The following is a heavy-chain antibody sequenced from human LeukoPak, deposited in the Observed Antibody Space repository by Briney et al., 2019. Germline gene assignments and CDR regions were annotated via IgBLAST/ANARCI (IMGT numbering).Heavy chain of an antibody. CDR1: GGSISSSY. CDR3: AREYYDSRGYRLFDY. D-gene: IGHD3-22*01. CDR2: ISYIGST. V-gene: IGHV4-59*01. Sequence: PAEPLSLTCAVSGGSISSSYWSWIQRPPGKELEWIGHISYIGSTNYNPSLQRRVTISVDSSNNMFSLKPTSVTAADTAVYYCAREYYDSRGYRLFDYWGQGTLVTVSS. J-gene: IGHJ4*02.